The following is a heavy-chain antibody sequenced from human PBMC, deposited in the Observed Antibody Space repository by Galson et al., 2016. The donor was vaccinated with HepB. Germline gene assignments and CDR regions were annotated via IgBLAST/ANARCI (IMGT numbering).Heavy chain of an antibody. CDR2: IYAEGHT. J-gene: IGHJ3*02. CDR1: GFTVSNKY. V-gene: IGHV3-53*01. D-gene: IGHD2-2*01. CDR3: AYHDI. Sequence: SLRLSCAASGFTVSNKYMSWARQAPGKGLGWVSFIYAEGHTDYRDSVKGRFTISRDDSKNTVSLQMNSLRAEDTAVYYCAYHDIWGQGTMVTVSS.